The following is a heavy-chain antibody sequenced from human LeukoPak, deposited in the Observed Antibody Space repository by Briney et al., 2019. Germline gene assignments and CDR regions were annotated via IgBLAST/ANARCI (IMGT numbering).Heavy chain of an antibody. CDR2: INHSGRT. CDR3: ARGEEGGYTYGYWFDP. CDR1: GESFSAYS. Sequence: SETLSLTCAVYGESFSAYSWSWIRQPPGKGLEWIGDINHSGRTNYNPSLKSRVTISLDTSKNQFSLKLSSVAAADTAVYYCARGEEGGYTYGYWFDPWGQGTLVTVSS. J-gene: IGHJ5*02. V-gene: IGHV4-34*01. D-gene: IGHD5-18*01.